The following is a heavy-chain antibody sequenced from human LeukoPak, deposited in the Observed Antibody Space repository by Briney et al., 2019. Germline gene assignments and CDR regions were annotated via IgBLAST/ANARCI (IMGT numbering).Heavy chain of an antibody. CDR3: ARDDGAFDY. J-gene: IGHJ4*02. CDR2: IYYSGST. Sequence: SETLSLTCSVSGGSISSYYWSWIRQPPGKGLEWIGYIYYSGSTDYNPSLKSRVIISVDTSKNQFSLKLSSVTAADTAVYYCARDDGAFDYWGQGILVTVSS. D-gene: IGHD4/OR15-4a*01. CDR1: GGSISSYY. V-gene: IGHV4-59*01.